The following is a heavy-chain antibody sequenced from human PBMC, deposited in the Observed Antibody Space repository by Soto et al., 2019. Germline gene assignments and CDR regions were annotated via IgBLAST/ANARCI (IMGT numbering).Heavy chain of an antibody. Sequence: ASVKVSCKASGYTFTSYGISWVRQPPGQGLEWMGWISAYNGNTNYAQKLQGRVTMTTDTSTSTAYMELRSLRSDDTAVYYCARDEQLLKFYCYYGMDVWGQGTTVTVSS. CDR2: ISAYNGNT. CDR3: ARDEQLLKFYCYYGMDV. V-gene: IGHV1-18*01. J-gene: IGHJ6*02. D-gene: IGHD6-13*01. CDR1: GYTFTSYG.